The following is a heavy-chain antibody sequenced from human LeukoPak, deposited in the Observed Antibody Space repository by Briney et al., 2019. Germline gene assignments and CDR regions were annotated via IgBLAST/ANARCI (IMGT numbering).Heavy chain of an antibody. Sequence: XNWVRQAPGKGLEWVANIKQDGREKNYVDSVKGRFTISRDNAKNSAYLQMNNLRVDDTAVYYCVGGYGWLPDYWGQGTLVTVSS. D-gene: IGHD6-19*01. J-gene: IGHJ4*02. CDR3: VGGYGWLPDY. V-gene: IGHV3-7*04. CDR2: IKQDGREK.